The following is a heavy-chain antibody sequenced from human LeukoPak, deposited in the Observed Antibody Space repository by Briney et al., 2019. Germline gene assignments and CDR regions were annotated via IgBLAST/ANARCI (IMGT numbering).Heavy chain of an antibody. CDR2: INGDGSNT. V-gene: IGHV3-74*03. Sequence: GGSLRLSCAASGYTFSSHWMHWVRQAPGKGLVWVSRINGDGSNTTYADSVKGRFTISRDNAKNTLYLQMNSLRAEDTAVYHCARSKGWYSTDAFDIWGQGTMVTVSS. CDR3: ARSKGWYSTDAFDI. J-gene: IGHJ3*02. D-gene: IGHD6-19*01. CDR1: GYTFSSHW.